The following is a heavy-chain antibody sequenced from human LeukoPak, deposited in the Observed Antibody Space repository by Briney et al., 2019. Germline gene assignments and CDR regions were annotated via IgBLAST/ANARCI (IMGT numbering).Heavy chain of an antibody. J-gene: IGHJ4*02. CDR1: GFTFSAFG. Sequence: GGSLRLSCAASGFTFSAFGMHWVRQAPGKGLEWVSYISSSGSTIYYADSVKGRFTISRDNAKNSLYLQMNSLRAEDTAVYYCARDSLVYGDYRYWGQGTLVTVSS. CDR3: ARDSLVYGDYRY. V-gene: IGHV3-48*04. D-gene: IGHD4-17*01. CDR2: ISSSGSTI.